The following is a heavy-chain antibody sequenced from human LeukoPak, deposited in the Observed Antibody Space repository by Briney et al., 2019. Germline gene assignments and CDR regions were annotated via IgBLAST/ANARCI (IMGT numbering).Heavy chain of an antibody. V-gene: IGHV1-2*06. D-gene: IGHD1-1*01. CDR3: SEVLTSTSNWELGY. CDR1: GYIFTDYF. CDR2: INPNGGGI. J-gene: IGHJ4*02. Sequence: ASVQVSCKASGYIFTDYFMHWVRQAPGQGLEWMGRINPNGGGIIYAQNFQDRVTMTRDTSINTAYMELSRLRSDATAVYFRSEVLTSTSNWELGYWGQGAPVTVST.